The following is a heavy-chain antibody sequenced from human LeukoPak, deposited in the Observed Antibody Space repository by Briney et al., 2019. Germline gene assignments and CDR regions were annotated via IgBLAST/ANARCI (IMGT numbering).Heavy chain of an antibody. V-gene: IGHV3-74*01. CDR2: INTDGSST. J-gene: IGHJ4*01. CDR1: GFTFSSYW. D-gene: IGHD6-19*01. Sequence: PGGPLRLSCAASGFTFSSYWMHWVRQAPGKGLVWVSRINTDGSSTNYADSVKGRFTISRDDAKNTLYLQMNSLGGEDTAIYYCTGGGTGWYSDYXXXGTLVTVSS. CDR3: TGGGTGWYSDY.